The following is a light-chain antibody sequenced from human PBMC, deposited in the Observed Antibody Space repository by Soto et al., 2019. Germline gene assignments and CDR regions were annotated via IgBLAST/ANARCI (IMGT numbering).Light chain of an antibody. CDR2: GAS. CDR3: QEYNNWHPIT. Sequence: EIVMTQSPATLSVSPGERATLSCRASQSISSKLAGYQQKPGQAPRLLIYGASTRATGIPVRFGGSGSGTEFTLTITSLQSEDFAVYYCQEYNNWHPITFGGGTKVEIK. V-gene: IGKV3-15*01. CDR1: QSISSK. J-gene: IGKJ4*01.